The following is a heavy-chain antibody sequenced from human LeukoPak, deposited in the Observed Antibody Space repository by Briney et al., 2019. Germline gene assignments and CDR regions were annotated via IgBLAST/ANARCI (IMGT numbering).Heavy chain of an antibody. D-gene: IGHD3-16*01. CDR2: IKQDGSEK. CDR1: GLTFSSYW. V-gene: IGHV3-7*03. J-gene: IGHJ4*02. Sequence: GGSLRLSCAASGLTFSSYWMSWVRQAPGKGLEWVANIKQDGSEKYYVDSVKGRFTISRDNAENSLYLQMNSLRAEDTAVYYCASTLTLDNWGQGNPGHRLL. CDR3: ASTLTLDN.